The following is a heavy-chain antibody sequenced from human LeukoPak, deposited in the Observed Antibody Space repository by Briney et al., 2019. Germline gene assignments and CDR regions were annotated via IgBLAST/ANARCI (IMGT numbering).Heavy chain of an antibody. Sequence: GSLRLSCAASGFTFSSYWMSWVRQAPGKGLEWIGYIYYSGSTNYNPSLKSRVTISVDTSKNQFSLKLSSVTAADTAVYYCARFFSSPGWFDPWGQGTLVTVSS. D-gene: IGHD6-6*01. CDR1: GFTFSSYW. V-gene: IGHV4-59*01. CDR3: ARFFSSPGWFDP. J-gene: IGHJ5*02. CDR2: IYYSGST.